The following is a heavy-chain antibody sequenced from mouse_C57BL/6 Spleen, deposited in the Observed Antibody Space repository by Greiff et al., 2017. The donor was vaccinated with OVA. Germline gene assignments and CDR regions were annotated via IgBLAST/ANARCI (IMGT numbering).Heavy chain of an antibody. CDR2: IYPGSGST. D-gene: IGHD1-1*01. J-gene: IGHJ4*01. Sequence: VQLQQPGAELVKPGASVKMSCKASGYTFTSYWITWVKQRPGQGLEWIGDIYPGSGSTNYNEKFKSKATLTVDTSSSTAYMQLISLTSEDSAVYYCARVPIYYYGSSQYYYAMDYWGQGTSVTVSS. CDR3: ARVPIYYYGSSQYYYAMDY. V-gene: IGHV1-55*01. CDR1: GYTFTSYW.